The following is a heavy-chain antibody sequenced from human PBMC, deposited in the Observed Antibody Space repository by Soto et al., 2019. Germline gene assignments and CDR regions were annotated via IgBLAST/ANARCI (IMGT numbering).Heavy chain of an antibody. CDR2: ITTSSSTI. Sequence: EVQLVESGGGLVQPGGSLRLSCAASGFTFSTYSMNWVRQAPGKGLEWISYITTSSSTIYYADSVKGRFTISRDNDKNSLYLQMNSLGVEDTAVYYCARRAVWGQGTTVTVS. V-gene: IGHV3-48*01. CDR1: GFTFSTYS. J-gene: IGHJ6*02. CDR3: ARRAV.